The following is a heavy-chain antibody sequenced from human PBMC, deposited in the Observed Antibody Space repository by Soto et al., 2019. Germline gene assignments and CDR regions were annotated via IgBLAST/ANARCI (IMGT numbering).Heavy chain of an antibody. J-gene: IGHJ5*02. CDR1: GGSFSGYY. V-gene: IGHV4-34*01. Sequence: SETLSLTCAVYGGSFSGYYWSWIRQPPGKGLEWIGEINHSGSTNYNPSLKSRVTISVDTSKNQFSLQLNSVTPEDTAVYYCARDPGGYSGYEGYNWFDPWGQGTLVTVSS. D-gene: IGHD5-12*01. CDR3: ARDPGGYSGYEGYNWFDP. CDR2: INHSGST.